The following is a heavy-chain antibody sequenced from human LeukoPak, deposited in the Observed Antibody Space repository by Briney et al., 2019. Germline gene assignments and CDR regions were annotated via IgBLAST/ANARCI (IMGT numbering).Heavy chain of an antibody. CDR3: ARGGRTTGIPLRTPTH. J-gene: IGHJ4*02. V-gene: IGHV1-18*01. D-gene: IGHD1-1*01. CDR2: ISAYNGNT. Sequence: ASVKVSCKASGYTFTSYGISWVRQAPGQGLEWMGWISAYNGNTNYAQKLQGRVTMTTDTSTSTAYMELRSLRSDDTAVYYCARGGRTTGIPLRTPTHWGQGTLVTVSS. CDR1: GYTFTSYG.